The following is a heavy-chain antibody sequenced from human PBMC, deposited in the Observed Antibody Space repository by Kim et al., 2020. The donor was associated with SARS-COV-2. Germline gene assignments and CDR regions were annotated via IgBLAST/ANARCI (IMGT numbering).Heavy chain of an antibody. D-gene: IGHD3-10*01. CDR1: GGSISSSSYY. Sequence: SETLSLTCTVSGGSISSSSYYWGWIRQPPGKGLEWIGSIYYSGSTYYNPSLKSRVTISVDTSKNQFSLKLSSVTAADTAVYYCASLEGSWGVIAYFDYWGQGTLVTVSS. CDR3: ASLEGSWGVIAYFDY. V-gene: IGHV4-39*01. J-gene: IGHJ4*02. CDR2: IYYSGST.